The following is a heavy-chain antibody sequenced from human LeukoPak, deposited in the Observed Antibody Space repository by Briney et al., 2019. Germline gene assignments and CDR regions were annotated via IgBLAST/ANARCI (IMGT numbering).Heavy chain of an antibody. Sequence: SVKVSCKASGGTFSSYAISWVRQAPGQGLEWTGGIIPIFGTANYARKFQGRVTITTDESTSTAYMELSSLRSEDTAVYYCAREYYDFWSGYSPLGAYFDYWGQGTLVTVSS. D-gene: IGHD3-3*01. CDR2: IIPIFGTA. J-gene: IGHJ4*02. CDR3: AREYYDFWSGYSPLGAYFDY. CDR1: GGTFSSYA. V-gene: IGHV1-69*05.